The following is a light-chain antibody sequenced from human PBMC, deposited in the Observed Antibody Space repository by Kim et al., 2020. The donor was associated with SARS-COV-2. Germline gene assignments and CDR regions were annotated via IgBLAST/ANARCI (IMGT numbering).Light chain of an antibody. Sequence: ASVGDSGAITWRASQGISNYLAWYQQKQGKVPKLLIYAASALQSGVPSRFSGSGSGTDFTLTITSLQPEDVAAYYCQQCKSAPWTFGQGTKVEIK. CDR2: AAS. CDR1: QGISNY. V-gene: IGKV1-27*01. J-gene: IGKJ1*01. CDR3: QQCKSAPWT.